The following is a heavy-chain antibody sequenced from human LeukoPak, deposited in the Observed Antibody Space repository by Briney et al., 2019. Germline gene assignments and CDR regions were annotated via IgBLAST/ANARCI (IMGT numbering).Heavy chain of an antibody. V-gene: IGHV1-18*01. D-gene: IGHD3-10*01. CDR3: ARVLRTVVRGEVSNWFDP. Sequence: ASVKVSCKASGYTFTSYGISWVRQAPGQGLEWMGWISAYNGNTNYAQKLQGRVTMTTDTSTSTAYMELRSLRSDDTAVYYCARVLRTVVRGEVSNWFDPWGQGTLVTVSS. CDR2: ISAYNGNT. J-gene: IGHJ5*02. CDR1: GYTFTSYG.